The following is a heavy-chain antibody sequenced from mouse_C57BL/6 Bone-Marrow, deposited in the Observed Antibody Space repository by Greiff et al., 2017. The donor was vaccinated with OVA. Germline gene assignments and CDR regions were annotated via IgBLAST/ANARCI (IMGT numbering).Heavy chain of an antibody. Sequence: VQLQESGPGLVAPSQSLSITCTVSGFSLTSYGVDWVRQSPGKGLEWLGVIWGVGSTNYNSALKSRLSISKDNSKSQVFLKMNSLQTDDTAMYYCARRMGWSAMDYWGQGTSVTVSS. D-gene: IGHD2-3*01. CDR1: GFSLTSYG. CDR2: IWGVGST. J-gene: IGHJ4*01. CDR3: ARRMGWSAMDY. V-gene: IGHV2-6*01.